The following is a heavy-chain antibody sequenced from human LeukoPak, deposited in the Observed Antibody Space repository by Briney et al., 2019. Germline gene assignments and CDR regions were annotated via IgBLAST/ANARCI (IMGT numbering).Heavy chain of an antibody. CDR1: GFTFSSYT. D-gene: IGHD3-9*01. V-gene: IGHV3-33*01. Sequence: GRSLRLSCVASGFTFSSYTMHWVRQAPGKGLEWVAVLWYDGSTQFFADSVKGRFTISRDNYKNTLYLQMNGLRAEDTAVYYCVSQYYDILTGYYSFPDYWGQGTLVTVSS. CDR3: VSQYYDILTGYYSFPDY. CDR2: LWYDGSTQ. J-gene: IGHJ4*02.